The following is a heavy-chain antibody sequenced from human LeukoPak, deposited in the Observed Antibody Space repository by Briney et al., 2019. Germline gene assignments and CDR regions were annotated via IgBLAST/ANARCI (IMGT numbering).Heavy chain of an antibody. CDR1: GYSISSGYY. D-gene: IGHD4-11*01. CDR3: ARAADYSNSGDY. V-gene: IGHV4-38-2*02. Sequence: PSETLSLTCTVSGYSISSGYYWGWVRRPPGKGLEWIGSIYHSGSTYYNPSLKSRVTISVDTSKNQFSLKLSSVTAADTAVYYCARAADYSNSGDYWGQGTLVTVSS. CDR2: IYHSGST. J-gene: IGHJ4*02.